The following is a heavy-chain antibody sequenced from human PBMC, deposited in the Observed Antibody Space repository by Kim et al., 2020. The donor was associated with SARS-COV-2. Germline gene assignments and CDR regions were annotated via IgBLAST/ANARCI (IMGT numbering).Heavy chain of an antibody. V-gene: IGHV4-34*01. CDR2: INHSGST. CDR3: ARGTRFVGY. D-gene: IGHD3-10*01. Sequence: SETLSLTCAVYGGSFSGYYWSWIRQPPGKGLEWIGEINHSGSTNYNPSLKSRVTISVDTSKNQFSLKLSSVTAADTAVYYCARGTRFVGYWGQGTLVTVSS. CDR1: GGSFSGYY. J-gene: IGHJ4*02.